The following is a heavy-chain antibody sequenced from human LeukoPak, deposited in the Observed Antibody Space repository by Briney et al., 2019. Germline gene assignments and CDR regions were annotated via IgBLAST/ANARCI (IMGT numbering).Heavy chain of an antibody. CDR2: TYYRSKWYY. V-gene: IGHV6-1*01. CDR1: GDSGA. Sequence: SQTLSLTCAISGDSGAWNWIRQSPSRGLEWLGRTYYRSKWYYHYAVSVKSRMTINPDTSKNQFSLQLKSVTPEDTAVYYCASYDSNGYYIAYWGQGTPVTVSS. CDR3: ASYDSNGYYIAY. D-gene: IGHD3-22*01. J-gene: IGHJ4*02.